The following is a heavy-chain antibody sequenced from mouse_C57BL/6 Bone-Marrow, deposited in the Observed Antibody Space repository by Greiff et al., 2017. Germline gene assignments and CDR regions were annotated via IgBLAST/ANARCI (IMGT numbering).Heavy chain of an antibody. CDR1: GFTFSSYA. J-gene: IGHJ3*01. V-gene: IGHV5-4*01. CDR3: AREATVVAP. CDR2: ISDGGSYT. D-gene: IGHD1-1*01. Sequence: EVKVEESGGGLVKPGGSLKLSCAASGFTFSSYAMSWVRQTPEKRLEWVATISDGGSYTYYPDNVKGRFTISRDNAKNNLYLQMSHLKSEDTAMYYCAREATVVAPCGQETLVTVSA.